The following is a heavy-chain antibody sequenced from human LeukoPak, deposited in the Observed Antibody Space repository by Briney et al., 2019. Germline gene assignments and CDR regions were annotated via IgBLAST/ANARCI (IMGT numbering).Heavy chain of an antibody. V-gene: IGHV1-18*01. D-gene: IGHD3-10*01. CDR3: VRDGGVLFGEFPFDY. CDR2: ISAYNGNT. J-gene: IGHJ4*02. Sequence: GASVKVSCKASGYTFTTFGISWVRQAPGQGLEWMGWISAYNGNTNYAQKVQGRVTMTTDTSTSTAYMELRRLRSDDTAVYYRVRDGGVLFGEFPFDYWGQGTLVTVSS. CDR1: GYTFTTFG.